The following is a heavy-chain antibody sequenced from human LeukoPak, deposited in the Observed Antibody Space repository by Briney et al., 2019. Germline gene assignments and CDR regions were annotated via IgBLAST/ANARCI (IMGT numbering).Heavy chain of an antibody. Sequence: GGSLRLSCAASGFTFSSYGMSWVRQAPGKGLEWVSAISGGGGGTHYADSVKGRFTISRDNSKNTLSLQMNSLRAEDTAVYYCAKPYSHCRSTNCYYNFDYWGQGTLVTVSS. CDR3: AKPYSHCRSTNCYYNFDY. V-gene: IGHV3-23*01. J-gene: IGHJ4*02. CDR1: GFTFSSYG. CDR2: ISGGGGGT. D-gene: IGHD2-2*01.